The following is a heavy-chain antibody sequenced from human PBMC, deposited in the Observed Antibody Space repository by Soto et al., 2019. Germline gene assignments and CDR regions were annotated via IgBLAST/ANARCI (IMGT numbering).Heavy chain of an antibody. Sequence: EVQLVESGGGLVKPGGSLRLSCAASGFTFSSYSMNWVRQAPGKGLEWVSSISSSSSYIYYAGSVKGRFTISRDNAKNSLYLQMNSLRAEDTAVYYCARRQLVKPFDIWGQGTMVTVSS. CDR1: GFTFSSYS. CDR2: ISSSSSYI. D-gene: IGHD6-6*01. CDR3: ARRQLVKPFDI. J-gene: IGHJ3*02. V-gene: IGHV3-21*01.